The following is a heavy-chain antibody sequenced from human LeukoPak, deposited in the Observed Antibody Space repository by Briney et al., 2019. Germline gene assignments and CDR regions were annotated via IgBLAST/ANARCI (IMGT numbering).Heavy chain of an antibody. J-gene: IGHJ4*02. CDR1: GGSISSYY. Sequence: SETLSLTCTVSGGSISSYYWSWIRQPPGKGLEWIGYIYYSGSTNYNPSLKSRVTISVDTSKNQFSLKLSSVTAADTAVYYCARGTGYFDRLLSGYFDYWGQGTLVTVSS. V-gene: IGHV4-59*01. CDR2: IYYSGST. CDR3: ARGTGYFDRLLSGYFDY. D-gene: IGHD3-9*01.